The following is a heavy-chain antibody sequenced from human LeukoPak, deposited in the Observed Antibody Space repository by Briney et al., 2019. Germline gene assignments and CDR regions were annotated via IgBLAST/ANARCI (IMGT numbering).Heavy chain of an antibody. D-gene: IGHD3-22*01. CDR2: INPNSGGT. J-gene: IGHJ5*02. V-gene: IGHV1-2*02. CDR3: ARDRRYYDSSGYRVWFDP. CDR1: GYTFTGYY. Sequence: ASVKVSCKASGYTFTGYYMHWVRQAPGQGLEWMGWINPNSGGTNYAQKFQGRVTMTRDTSISTAYMELSRLRSDDTAVYYCARDRRYYDSSGYRVWFDPWGQGTLVTVSS.